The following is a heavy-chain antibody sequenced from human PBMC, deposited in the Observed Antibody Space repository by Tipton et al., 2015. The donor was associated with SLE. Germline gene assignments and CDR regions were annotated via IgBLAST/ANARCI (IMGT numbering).Heavy chain of an antibody. CDR3: ARDRPGTDYAFDI. Sequence: TLSLTCTVYGGSFSSYYWIWIRQPPGKGLEWIGYIYYSGSTYYNPSLRSRLTMSVDTSKNHFSLKLSSVTAADTAVYYCARDRPGTDYAFDIWGQGTMVTVSS. CDR1: GGSFSSYY. V-gene: IGHV4-30-4*08. CDR2: IYYSGST. J-gene: IGHJ3*02.